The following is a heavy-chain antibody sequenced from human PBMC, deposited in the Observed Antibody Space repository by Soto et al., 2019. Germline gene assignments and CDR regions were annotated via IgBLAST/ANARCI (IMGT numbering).Heavy chain of an antibody. D-gene: IGHD6-19*01. J-gene: IGHJ4*02. CDR3: AKDGGVAVAGTDYYFHY. Sequence: EVQLVESGGGLVQPGRSLRLSCAASGFTFDDYAMHWVRQAPGKGLEWVSGISWNSGSIGYADSVKGRFTISRDNAKNALYLQMNRLRAEDTALYYCAKDGGVAVAGTDYYFHYWGQGTLVTVSS. V-gene: IGHV3-9*01. CDR2: ISWNSGSI. CDR1: GFTFDDYA.